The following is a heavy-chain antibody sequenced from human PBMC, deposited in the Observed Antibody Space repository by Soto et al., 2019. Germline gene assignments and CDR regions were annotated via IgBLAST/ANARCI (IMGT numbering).Heavy chain of an antibody. CDR1: GFTFSSYA. CDR2: ISGSGGST. V-gene: IGHV3-23*01. Sequence: EVQLLESGGGLVQPGGSLRLSCAASGFTFSSYAMSWVRQAPGKGLEWVSAISGSGGSTYYADSVKGRFTISRDNSKNTLYLQMNSLRAEDTAVYYCAKGSKWGDWGSVGAFDIWGQGTMVTVSS. J-gene: IGHJ3*02. D-gene: IGHD3-16*01. CDR3: AKGSKWGDWGSVGAFDI.